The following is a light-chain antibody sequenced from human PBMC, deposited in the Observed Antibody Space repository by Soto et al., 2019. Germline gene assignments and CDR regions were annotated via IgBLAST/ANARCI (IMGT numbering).Light chain of an antibody. CDR2: AAS. V-gene: IGKV1-39*01. J-gene: IGKJ5*01. CDR1: QTIYKY. CDR3: QQSYSPVT. Sequence: DIQVIQSPSSLSASVGDRVTITCRASQTIYKYLHWYQQIPGKAPKLLIYAASNLQSGVPSRFSGNGSGTDFTLTITSLQPEDFAIYYCQQSYSPVTFGQGTRLEI.